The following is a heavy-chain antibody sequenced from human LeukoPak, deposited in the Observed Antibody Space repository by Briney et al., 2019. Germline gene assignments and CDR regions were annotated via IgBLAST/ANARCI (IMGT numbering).Heavy chain of an antibody. CDR3: VKDRGGYVKYRTFES. CDR1: GLTFREYW. V-gene: IGHV3-7*01. Sequence: GGSLRLPCAISGLTFREYWMSWVRPAPGEGREWVGNIKSDGSETYYVASVKGRFTISKDIPKNSLYLQMNSLITADTAVYYCVKDRGGYVKYRTFESWGQGTLVTVSS. J-gene: IGHJ4*02. CDR2: IKSDGSET. D-gene: IGHD5-12*01.